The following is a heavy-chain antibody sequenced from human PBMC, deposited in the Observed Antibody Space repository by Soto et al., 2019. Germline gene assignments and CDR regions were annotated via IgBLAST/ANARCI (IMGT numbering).Heavy chain of an antibody. D-gene: IGHD3-10*01. J-gene: IGHJ6*03. CDR3: AAASRVVRGVIIHYYYYYMDV. CDR2: IVVGSGNT. CDR1: GFTFTSSA. V-gene: IGHV1-58*02. Sequence: SVKGSCKASGFTFTSSAMQWVRQARGQRLEWIGWIVVGSGNTNYAQKFQERVTITRDMSTSTAYMELSSLRSEDTAVYYCAAASRVVRGVIIHYYYYYMDVWGKGTTVTVSS.